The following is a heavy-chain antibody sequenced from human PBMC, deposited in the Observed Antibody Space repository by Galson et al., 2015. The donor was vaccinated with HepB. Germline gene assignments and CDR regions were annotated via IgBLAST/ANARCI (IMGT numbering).Heavy chain of an antibody. CDR1: GFTFSSYG. J-gene: IGHJ3*02. CDR3: ARVDYYDSSGLDHDAFDI. CDR2: IWYDGSNK. Sequence: SLRLSCAASGFTFSSYGMHWVRQAPGKGLEWVAVIWYDGSNKYYADSVKGRFTISRDNSKNTPYLQMNSLRAEDTAVYYCARVDYYDSSGLDHDAFDIWGQGTMVTVSS. V-gene: IGHV3-33*01. D-gene: IGHD3-22*01.